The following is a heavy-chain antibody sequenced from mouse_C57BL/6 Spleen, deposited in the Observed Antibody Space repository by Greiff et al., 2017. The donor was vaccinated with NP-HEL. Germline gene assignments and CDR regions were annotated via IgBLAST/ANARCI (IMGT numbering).Heavy chain of an antibody. J-gene: IGHJ2*01. CDR1: GYSITSGYY. CDR2: ISYDGSN. V-gene: IGHV3-6*01. CDR3: ARDRGYYGNYPFDY. Sequence: EVQLQQSGPGLVKPSQSLSLTCSVTGYSITSGYYWNWIRQFPGNKLEWMGYISYDGSNNYNPSLKNRISITRDTSKNQFFLKLNSVTTEDTATYYCARDRGYYGNYPFDYWGQSTTLTVSS. D-gene: IGHD2-1*01.